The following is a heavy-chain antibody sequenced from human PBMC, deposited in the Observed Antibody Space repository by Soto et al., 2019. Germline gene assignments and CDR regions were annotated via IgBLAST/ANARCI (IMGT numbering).Heavy chain of an antibody. CDR3: ATSSDWSPLLDY. D-gene: IGHD6-19*01. CDR1: QYTFTNFY. J-gene: IGHJ4*02. V-gene: IGHV1-2*02. Sequence: ASVKVSCKASQYTFTNFYLHWVRQAPGQRPEWMGWINSGGGTIYAQKFQGRLTMTRDTSITTAYMELSRLSSDDTAFYYCATSSDWSPLLDYWGQGTLVTVSS. CDR2: INSGGGT.